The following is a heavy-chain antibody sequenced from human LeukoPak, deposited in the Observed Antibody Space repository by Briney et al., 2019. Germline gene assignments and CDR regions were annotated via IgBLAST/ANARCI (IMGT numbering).Heavy chain of an antibody. CDR1: GYTFTGYY. Sequence: ASVKVSCKASGYTFTGYYMHWVRQAPGQGLEWMGRINPNSGGTNYAQKFQGRVTMTRDTSIRTAYMELSRLRSDDTAVYYCARERGDYYGSEYYFDYWGQGTLVTVSS. V-gene: IGHV1-2*06. D-gene: IGHD3-10*01. CDR3: ARERGDYYGSEYYFDY. J-gene: IGHJ4*02. CDR2: INPNSGGT.